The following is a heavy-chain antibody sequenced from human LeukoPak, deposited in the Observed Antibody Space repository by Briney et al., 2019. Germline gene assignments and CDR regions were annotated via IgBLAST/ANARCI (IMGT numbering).Heavy chain of an antibody. D-gene: IGHD3-22*01. Sequence: GGSLRLSCAASGFTFSSYAMSWVRQAPGKGLERVSAISGSGGSTYYADSVKGRFTISRDNSKNTLYLQMNSLRAEDTAVYYCAKDFHSSGYYFEFWTFDYWGQGTLVTVSS. V-gene: IGHV3-23*01. J-gene: IGHJ4*02. CDR2: ISGSGGST. CDR3: AKDFHSSGYYFEFWTFDY. CDR1: GFTFSSYA.